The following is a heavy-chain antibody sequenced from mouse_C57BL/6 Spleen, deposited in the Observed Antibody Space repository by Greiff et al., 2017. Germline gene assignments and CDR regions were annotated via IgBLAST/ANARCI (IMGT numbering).Heavy chain of an antibody. Sequence: QVQLKESGAELVRPGTSVKVSCKASGYAFTNYLIEWVKQRPGQGLEWIGVINPGSGGTNYNEKFKGKATLTADKSSSTAYMQHSSLTSEDSAVYFFARGGGLLRGDYWGQGTTLTVSS. CDR3: ARGGGLLRGDY. J-gene: IGHJ2*01. CDR2: INPGSGGT. D-gene: IGHD2-3*01. CDR1: GYAFTNYL. V-gene: IGHV1-54*01.